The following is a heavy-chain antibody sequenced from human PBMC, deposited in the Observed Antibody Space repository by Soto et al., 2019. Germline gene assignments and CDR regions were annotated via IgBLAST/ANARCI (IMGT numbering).Heavy chain of an antibody. Sequence: ASVKVSCKASGYTFTSYGISWVRQAPGQGLEWMGWISAYNGNTNYAQKLQGRVTMTTDTSTSTAYMELRSLRSDDTAVYYCARDRYYDFWRGSTYYYYGMDVWGQGTTVTVSS. J-gene: IGHJ6*02. CDR3: ARDRYYDFWRGSTYYYYGMDV. CDR2: ISAYNGNT. D-gene: IGHD3-3*01. V-gene: IGHV1-18*04. CDR1: GYTFTSYG.